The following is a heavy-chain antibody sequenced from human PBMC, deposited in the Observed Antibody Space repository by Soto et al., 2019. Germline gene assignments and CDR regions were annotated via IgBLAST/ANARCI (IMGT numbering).Heavy chain of an antibody. V-gene: IGHV3-21*01. CDR1: GFTFSIYS. J-gene: IGHJ4*02. CDR2: ISSSSSYI. Sequence: GGSLLLSCASSGFTFSIYSMAWVRQAPGKGLEWVSYISSSSSYIYYADSVKGRFTISIDNAKNSLYLQMNSLRAEDTAVYYCATANPNDYYFDYWGQGTLVTVSS. CDR3: ATANPNDYYFDY. D-gene: IGHD2-8*01.